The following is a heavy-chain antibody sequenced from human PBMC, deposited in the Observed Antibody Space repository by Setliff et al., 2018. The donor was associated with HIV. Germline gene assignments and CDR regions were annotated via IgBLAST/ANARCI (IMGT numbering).Heavy chain of an antibody. J-gene: IGHJ4*02. Sequence: WRCLRLPCAASGFSFKSTWMSWVRQAPGKGLEWVGHIKAKVVGATTDYSAPVRDRFTISRDDSRDILYLQMYSLKTEDTAVYYGTPDLPYGYHNDYWGPGTLVTVSS. CDR2: IKAKVVGATT. D-gene: IGHD2-2*01. CDR3: TPDLPYGYHNDY. CDR1: GFSFKSTW. V-gene: IGHV3-15*01.